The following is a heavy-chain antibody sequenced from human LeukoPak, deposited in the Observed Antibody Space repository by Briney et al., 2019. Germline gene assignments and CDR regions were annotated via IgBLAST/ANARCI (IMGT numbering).Heavy chain of an antibody. CDR2: INPNSGGT. V-gene: IGHV1-2*02. CDR3: ARSPKSIIVATIDY. CDR1: GYTFTGYY. J-gene: IGHJ4*02. Sequence: ASVKVSCKASGYTFTGYYMHWVRQAPGQGLEWMGWINPNSGGTNYAQKFQGRVTMTRDTSISTAYMELSRLRSDDTAVYYCARSPKSIIVATIDYWGQGTLVSLSS. D-gene: IGHD5-12*01.